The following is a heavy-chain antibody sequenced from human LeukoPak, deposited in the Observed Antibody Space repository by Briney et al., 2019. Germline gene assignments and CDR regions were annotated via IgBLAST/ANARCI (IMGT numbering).Heavy chain of an antibody. CDR1: GFTFSNYA. CDR2: ISGGGFDT. J-gene: IGHJ4*02. D-gene: IGHD2-21*02. V-gene: IGHV3-23*01. Sequence: GGSLRLSCAASGFTFSNYAMHWVRQAPGKGPEWVSAISGGGFDTYYADSVKGRFTISRDNSKNTLFLQMNSLRAEDTALFFCAKSDCSSIGCKRLHYWGPGTLVTVSS. CDR3: AKSDCSSIGCKRLHY.